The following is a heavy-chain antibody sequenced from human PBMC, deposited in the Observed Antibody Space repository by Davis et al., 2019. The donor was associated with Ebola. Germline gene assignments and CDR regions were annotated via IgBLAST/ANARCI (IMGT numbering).Heavy chain of an antibody. CDR3: ARDGTDYYGLDV. Sequence: SVQVSCKASGDTFSSSAISWVRQAPGQGLEWMGGIIPLLGTPKIAQKFQGRVTMTRDTSTNTDYMEVNSLRSEDTAVYYCARDGTDYYGLDVWGQGTTVTVSS. CDR2: IIPLLGTP. V-gene: IGHV1-69*06. J-gene: IGHJ6*02. CDR1: GDTFSSSA.